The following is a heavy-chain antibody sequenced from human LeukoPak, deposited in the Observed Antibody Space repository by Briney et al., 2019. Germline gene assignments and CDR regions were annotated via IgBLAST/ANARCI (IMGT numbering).Heavy chain of an antibody. J-gene: IGHJ4*02. Sequence: SETLSLTCTASGGSISGYYWSWIRQPPGKGLEWMGYISYTGSNKYNPSLESRVTISVDTSKKQFALNLSSVTAADTAVYYCAREGDYDSGGYSTFDYWGQGTLVTVSS. V-gene: IGHV4-59*01. CDR2: ISYTGSN. D-gene: IGHD3-22*01. CDR3: AREGDYDSGGYSTFDY. CDR1: GGSISGYY.